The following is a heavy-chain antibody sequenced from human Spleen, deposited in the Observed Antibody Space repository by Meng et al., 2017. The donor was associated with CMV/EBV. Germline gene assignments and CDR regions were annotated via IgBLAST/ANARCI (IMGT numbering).Heavy chain of an antibody. Sequence: GESLKISCAASGFTLSDYYMSWIRQAPGKGLEWVSTISDSGDNTYYADSVKGRFTISRDNSKNTLYLQMNSLRAEDTAVYYCAKCRSGIAAALNYWGLGTLVTVSS. CDR2: ISDSGDNT. V-gene: IGHV3-23*01. CDR3: AKCRSGIAAALNY. CDR1: GFTLSDYY. J-gene: IGHJ4*02. D-gene: IGHD6-13*01.